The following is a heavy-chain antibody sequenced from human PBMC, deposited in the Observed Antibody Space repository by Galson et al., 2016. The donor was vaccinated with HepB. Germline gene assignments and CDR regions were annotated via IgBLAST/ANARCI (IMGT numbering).Heavy chain of an antibody. D-gene: IGHD5-12*01. V-gene: IGHV3-11*01. CDR1: GFIFTDYY. CDR2: MSSTNSPI. Sequence: SLRLSCAASGFIFTDYYMSWMRQAPGKGLEWVSYMSSTNSPIYYADSVKGRFTISRDNAKNSLYLQMNSLRAEDTAVYYCARVGRYSGYDSVYFDVWGRGSLVTVSS. CDR3: ARVGRYSGYDSVYFDV. J-gene: IGHJ2*01.